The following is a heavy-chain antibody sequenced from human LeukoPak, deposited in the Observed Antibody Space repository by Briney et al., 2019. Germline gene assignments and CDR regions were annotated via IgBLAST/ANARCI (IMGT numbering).Heavy chain of an antibody. D-gene: IGHD3-22*01. CDR1: GSTFSSYA. CDR3: ARDTPHIYYDSSGYYFDY. V-gene: IGHV1-69*05. J-gene: IGHJ4*02. Sequence: SVKVSCKASGSTFSSYAISWVRQAPGQGLEWMGRIIPIFGTANYAQKFQGRVTITTDESTSTAYMELSSLRSEDTAVYYCARDTPHIYYDSSGYYFDYWGQGTLVTVSS. CDR2: IIPIFGTA.